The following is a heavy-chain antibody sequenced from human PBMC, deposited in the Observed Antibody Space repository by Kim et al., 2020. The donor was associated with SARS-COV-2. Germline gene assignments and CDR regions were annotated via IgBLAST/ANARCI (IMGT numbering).Heavy chain of an antibody. CDR1: GFTFSSYG. Sequence: GGSLRLSCAASGFTFSSYGMHWVRQAPGKGLEWVAVIWYDGSNKYYADSVKGRFTISRDNSKNTLYLQMNSLRAEDTAVYYCARDRVLMVRGVIIDFGYYYGMDVWGQGTMVTVSS. J-gene: IGHJ6*02. D-gene: IGHD3-10*01. V-gene: IGHV3-33*08. CDR3: ARDRVLMVRGVIIDFGYYYGMDV. CDR2: IWYDGSNK.